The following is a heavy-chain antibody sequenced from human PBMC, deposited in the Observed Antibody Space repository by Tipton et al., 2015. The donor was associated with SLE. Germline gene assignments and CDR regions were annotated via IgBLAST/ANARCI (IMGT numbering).Heavy chain of an antibody. D-gene: IGHD5-12*01. V-gene: IGHV4-34*01. J-gene: IGHJ6*02. CDR2: INHSGST. CDR3: ARLGIVATIYYYYYYYGMDV. Sequence: TLSLTCAVYGGSFSGYYWSWIRQPPGKGLEWIGEINHSGSTNYNPSLKRRVTISVDTSKNQFSLKLSSVTAADTAVYYCARLGIVATIYYYYYYYGMDVWGQGTTVTVSS. CDR1: GGSFSGYY.